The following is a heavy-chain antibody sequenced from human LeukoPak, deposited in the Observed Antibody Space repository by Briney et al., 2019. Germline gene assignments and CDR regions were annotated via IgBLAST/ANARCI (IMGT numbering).Heavy chain of an antibody. D-gene: IGHD6-19*01. CDR3: ARHDGYSSGWCLDY. CDR2: INHSGST. Sequence: SETLSLTCAVYGGSFSGYYWSWIRQPPGKGLEWIGEINHSGSTNYNPSLKSRVTISVDTSKNQFSLKLSSVTAADTAVYYCARHDGYSSGWCLDYWGQGTLVTVSS. J-gene: IGHJ4*02. V-gene: IGHV4-34*01. CDR1: GGSFSGYY.